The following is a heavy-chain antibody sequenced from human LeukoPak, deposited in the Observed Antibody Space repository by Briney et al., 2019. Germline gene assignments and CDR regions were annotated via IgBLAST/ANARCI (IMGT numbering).Heavy chain of an antibody. V-gene: IGHV4-39*07. CDR3: AGQDVVVVPLQSAFFDS. CDR1: GASIRSSRYW. D-gene: IGHD2-15*01. J-gene: IGHJ4*02. CDR2: ISSGGTT. Sequence: SETLSLTCTVSGASIRSSRYWWGWVRQTPGKGLDWIVLISSGGTTFYNPSLKSRGIVSLHSSMTQFSLTLTSVTAADTAIYYCAGQDVVVVPLQSAFFDSWGRGILVTVSS.